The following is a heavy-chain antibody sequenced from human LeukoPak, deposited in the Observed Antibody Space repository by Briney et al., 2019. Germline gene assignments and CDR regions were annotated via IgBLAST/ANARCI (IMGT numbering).Heavy chain of an antibody. CDR1: GFTFTGYY. V-gene: IGHV1-2*02. J-gene: IGHJ4*02. CDR3: ARDSGSNWDY. CDR2: INPNSGGT. D-gene: IGHD1-26*01. Sequence: ASVKVSCKASGFTFTGYYIHWVRQAPGQGLEWMGWINPNSGGTNYAQKFQGRVTMTRDTSISTAYMELSRLRSDDTAVYYCARDSGSNWDYWGQGTLVTVSS.